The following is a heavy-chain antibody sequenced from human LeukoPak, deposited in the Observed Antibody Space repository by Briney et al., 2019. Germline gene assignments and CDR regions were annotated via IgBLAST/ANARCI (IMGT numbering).Heavy chain of an antibody. CDR3: AKRNSSGWYYFDY. V-gene: IGHV3-23*01. D-gene: IGHD6-19*01. J-gene: IGHJ4*02. Sequence: GGSLRLSCEASGFXFRSYAISWVRQAPGKGQEWVSLISNSGVNTYYANSVKGRFTISRDNSKNTLYLQMNSLRDEDTAIYYCAKRNSSGWYYFDYWGQGTLVTVSS. CDR2: ISNSGVNT. CDR1: GFXFRSYA.